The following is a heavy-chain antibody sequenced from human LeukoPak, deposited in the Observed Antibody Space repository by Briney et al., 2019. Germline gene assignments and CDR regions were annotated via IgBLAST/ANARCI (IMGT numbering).Heavy chain of an antibody. CDR2: IYYSGST. Sequence: SETLSLTCTVSGGSVSSYYWSWIGKPPGKGLEGIGYIYYSGSTNYNPSLKSRVTISVDTSKNQIALKLSPATAADTAVYYCARAEQWLVPSVSFDYWGQGTLVTVSS. V-gene: IGHV4-59*02. CDR3: ARAEQWLVPSVSFDY. CDR1: GGSVSSYY. D-gene: IGHD6-19*01. J-gene: IGHJ4*02.